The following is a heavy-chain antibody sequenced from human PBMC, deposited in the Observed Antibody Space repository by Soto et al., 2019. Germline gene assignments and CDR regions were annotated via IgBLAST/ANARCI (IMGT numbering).Heavy chain of an antibody. J-gene: IGHJ4*02. CDR3: AHAYGGRSLY. Sequence: QITLKESGPTLVKPTQTLTLTCTFSGFSLSTDRVGVGWIRQPPGKALDWLAVIYWDDSKTYSPSLKSRLTITKDTSKNQVVLTMAHMDPVDTATYYCAHAYGGRSLYWGQGTLVTVSS. CDR1: GFSLSTDRVG. D-gene: IGHD1-26*01. V-gene: IGHV2-5*02. CDR2: IYWDDSK.